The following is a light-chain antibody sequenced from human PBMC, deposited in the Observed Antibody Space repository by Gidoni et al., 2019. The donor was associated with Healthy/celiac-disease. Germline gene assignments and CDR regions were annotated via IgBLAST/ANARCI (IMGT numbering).Light chain of an antibody. J-gene: IGLJ2*01. CDR1: SSNIGNNY. CDR2: DNN. V-gene: IGLV1-51*01. CDR3: GTWDSSLSAGV. Sequence: QSVLTQPPSVSAAPAQKVTISCSGSSSNIGNNYVSWYQPFPGTAPKLLIYDNNKRPSGIPDRFSGSKSGTSATLGITGLQTGDEADYYCGTWDSSLSAGVFGGGTKLTVL.